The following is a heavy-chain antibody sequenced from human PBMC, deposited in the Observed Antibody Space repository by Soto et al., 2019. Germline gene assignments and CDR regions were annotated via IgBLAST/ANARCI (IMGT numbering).Heavy chain of an antibody. J-gene: IGHJ6*03. V-gene: IGHV4-59*01. Sequence: SETLSLTCTVSGGSISSYYWSWIRQPPGKGLEWIGYIYYSGSTNYNPSLKSRVTISVDTSKNQFSLKLSSVTAADTAVYYCARDGAWNDFWSGVMDVWGKGTTVTVSS. CDR3: ARDGAWNDFWSGVMDV. CDR1: GGSISSYY. D-gene: IGHD3-3*01. CDR2: IYYSGST.